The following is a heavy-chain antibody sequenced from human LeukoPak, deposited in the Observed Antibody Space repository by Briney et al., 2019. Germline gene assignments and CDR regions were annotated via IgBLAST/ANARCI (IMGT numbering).Heavy chain of an antibody. CDR2: IKPDGSEK. V-gene: IGHV3-7*01. CDR3: AGVF. Sequence: GGSLRLSCAASGFTFSSYGMHWVRQAPGKGLEWVANIKPDGSEKYYVDSVKGRFTISRDNAKNSLYLQMNSLRAEDTAVYYCAGVFWGQGTLVVVSS. J-gene: IGHJ4*02. CDR1: GFTFSSYG.